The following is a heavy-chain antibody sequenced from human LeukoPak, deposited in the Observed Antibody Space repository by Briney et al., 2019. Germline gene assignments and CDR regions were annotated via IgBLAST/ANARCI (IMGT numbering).Heavy chain of an antibody. CDR2: ISGSGGST. Sequence: GGSLRLSCAASGFTFSSYAMSWVRQAPGKGLEWVSAISGSGGSTYYADSVKGRFTISRDDSKNTLYLRMNSLRAEDTAVYYCAKYIAAPRYFDYWAREPWSPSPQ. CDR1: GFTFSSYA. D-gene: IGHD6-13*01. V-gene: IGHV3-23*01. CDR3: AKYIAAPRYFDY. J-gene: IGHJ4*02.